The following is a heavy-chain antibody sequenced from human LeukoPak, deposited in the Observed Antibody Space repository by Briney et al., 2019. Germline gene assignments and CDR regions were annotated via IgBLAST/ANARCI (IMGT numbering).Heavy chain of an antibody. CDR2: ISYDGSNK. Sequence: PGRSLRLSCAASGFTLSSYAMHLVRQAAGEGLEWVAVISYDGSNKYYADSVKGRFTLSRDNSKNTLYLQMTSVRAEETAVYYCLPRHDCWGQRTLVTVSS. CDR3: LPRHDC. V-gene: IGHV3-30-3*01. CDR1: GFTLSSYA. J-gene: IGHJ4*02.